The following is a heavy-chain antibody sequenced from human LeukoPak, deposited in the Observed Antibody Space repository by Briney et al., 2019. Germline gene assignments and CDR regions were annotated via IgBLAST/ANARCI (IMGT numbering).Heavy chain of an antibody. D-gene: IGHD4-23*01. CDR1: GFTFSSYA. Sequence: HPGGSMRLSCAASGFTFSSYAMSWVRRAPGKGLECVSHIRGSADCTYYSDSVKGRFTISRDNSRNTLYLQMDSLRAEDTAVYCCAKGGGNGAFDPWGQGTLVTVSS. CDR2: IRGSADCT. J-gene: IGHJ5*02. CDR3: AKGGGNGAFDP. V-gene: IGHV3-23*01.